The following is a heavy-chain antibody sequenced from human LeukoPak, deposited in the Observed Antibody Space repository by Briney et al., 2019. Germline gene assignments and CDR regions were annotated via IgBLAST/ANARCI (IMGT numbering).Heavy chain of an antibody. J-gene: IGHJ3*02. CDR3: ARDGYAGAFDI. CDR1: GYTFTGYY. CDR2: INPNSGGT. D-gene: IGHD1-1*01. V-gene: IGHV1-2*02. Sequence: ASVKVSCNASGYTFTGYYMHWVRRAPAQGLELMGLINPNSGGTNYAQKFQGRVTMTRDTSISTAYMELSRLRSDDTAVYYCARDGYAGAFDIWGQGTMVTVSS.